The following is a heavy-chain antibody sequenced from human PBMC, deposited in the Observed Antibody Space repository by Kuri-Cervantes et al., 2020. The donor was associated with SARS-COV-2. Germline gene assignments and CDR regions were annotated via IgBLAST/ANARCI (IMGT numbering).Heavy chain of an antibody. J-gene: IGHJ4*02. CDR2: VSCNGSRT. Sequence: AGSLSLSCAASGFTFSSSDMNWVRQAPGKGLEWVSGVSCNGSRTNYADSVKGRFIISRDNSRNFLYQQMNSLRPEDMAVYYCVRHKAAADIVAPDWGQGTLVTVSS. V-gene: IGHV3-19*01. CDR3: VRHKAAADIVAPD. CDR1: GFTFSSSD. D-gene: IGHD6-13*01.